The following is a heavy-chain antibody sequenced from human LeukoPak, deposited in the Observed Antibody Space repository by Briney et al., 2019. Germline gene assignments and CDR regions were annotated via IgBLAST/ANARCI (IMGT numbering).Heavy chain of an antibody. CDR3: AKDIGYGDYILYYFDY. Sequence: GGSLRLSCAASGFTFSSDWMHWVRQAPGKGLVCVSYINGDGSSTNYADSVRGRFTISRDNAKNSLYLQMNSLRAEDTALYYCAKDIGYGDYILYYFDYWGQGTLVTVSS. J-gene: IGHJ4*02. CDR2: INGDGSST. D-gene: IGHD4-17*01. CDR1: GFTFSSDW. V-gene: IGHV3-74*01.